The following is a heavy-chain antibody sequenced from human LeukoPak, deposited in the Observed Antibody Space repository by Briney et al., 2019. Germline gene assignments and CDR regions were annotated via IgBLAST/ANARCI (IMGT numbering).Heavy chain of an antibody. J-gene: IGHJ4*02. CDR2: INPNSGGT. D-gene: IGHD3-10*01. V-gene: IGHV1-2*02. CDR1: GYTFTGYY. Sequence: ASVKVSCKASGYTFTGYYMHWVRQAPRQGLEWMGWINPNSGGTNYAQKFQGRVTMTRDTSISTAYMELSRLRSDDTAVYYCARADYYGSGSYYTYPDYWGQGTLVTVSS. CDR3: ARADYYGSGSYYTYPDY.